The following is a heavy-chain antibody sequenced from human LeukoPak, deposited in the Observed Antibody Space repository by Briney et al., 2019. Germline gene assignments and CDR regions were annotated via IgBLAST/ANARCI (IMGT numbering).Heavy chain of an antibody. CDR1: GGSISSSSYY. V-gene: IGHV4-30-4*08. Sequence: TLSLTCTVSGGSISSSSYYWGWIHQPPGKGLEWIGYIYYSGSTYYNPSLKSRVTISVDTSKNQFSLKLSSVTAADTAVYYCARSSSGYDTWGQGTLVTVSS. J-gene: IGHJ4*02. CDR2: IYYSGST. CDR3: ARSSSGYDT. D-gene: IGHD5-12*01.